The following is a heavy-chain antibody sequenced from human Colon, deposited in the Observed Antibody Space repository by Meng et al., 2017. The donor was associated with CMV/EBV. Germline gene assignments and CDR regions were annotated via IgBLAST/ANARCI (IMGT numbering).Heavy chain of an antibody. V-gene: IGHV4-39*07. CDR3: ATDYGDYYFDR. CDR2: IYYSGYT. J-gene: IGHJ4*02. D-gene: IGHD4-17*01. Sequence: QLHLNESGPGLVKPSDTLSLTCTVSGGSISSSTYYWGWIRQTPGKGLEWIGNIYYSGYTYYTPSLKSRLTISVDTSKNQFSLKLTSVTAADTAVYYCATDYGDYYFDRWGQGTLVTVSS. CDR1: GGSISSSTYY.